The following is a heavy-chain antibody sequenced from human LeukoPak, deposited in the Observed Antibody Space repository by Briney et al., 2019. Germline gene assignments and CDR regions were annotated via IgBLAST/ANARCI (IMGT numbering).Heavy chain of an antibody. J-gene: IGHJ4*02. V-gene: IGHV5-51*01. CDR1: GYSFTNYW. Sequence: GASLKISCEGSGYSFTNYWIGWVRQMPGKGLEWMGIIYPGDSDTRYSPSFQGQVAISADTSISPAYLQLSILKASDTAVYYCARGSRDSWTYYADFDCWGQGTLVIVSS. CDR3: ARGSRDSWTYYADFDC. CDR2: IYPGDSDT. D-gene: IGHD1-26*01.